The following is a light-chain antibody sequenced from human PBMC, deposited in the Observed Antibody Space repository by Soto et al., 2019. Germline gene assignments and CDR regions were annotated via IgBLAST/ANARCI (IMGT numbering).Light chain of an antibody. V-gene: IGLV2-8*01. CDR1: SSDVGGYNY. J-gene: IGLJ2*01. CDR3: SSYAGSNNFP. CDR2: EVS. Sequence: QSVLTQPPSASGSPGQSVTISCTGTSSDVGGYNYVSWYQQHPGKAPKLMIYEVSKQPSGVPDRFSGSKSGNTASLTVSGLQAEDEADYYCSSYAGSNNFPFGGGTKLTVL.